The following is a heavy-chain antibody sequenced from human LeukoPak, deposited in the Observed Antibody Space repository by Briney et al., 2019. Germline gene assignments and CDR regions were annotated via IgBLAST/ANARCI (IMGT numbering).Heavy chain of an antibody. D-gene: IGHD3-10*01. Sequence: GGSLRLSCAASGFIFSSYAMHWVRQAPGKGLEWVAVISYDGSNKYYADSVKGRFTISRDNSKNTLYLQMNSLRAEDTAVYYCARDLAGSGLDYWGQGTLVTVSS. J-gene: IGHJ4*02. CDR3: ARDLAGSGLDY. CDR2: ISYDGSNK. V-gene: IGHV3-30*04. CDR1: GFIFSSYA.